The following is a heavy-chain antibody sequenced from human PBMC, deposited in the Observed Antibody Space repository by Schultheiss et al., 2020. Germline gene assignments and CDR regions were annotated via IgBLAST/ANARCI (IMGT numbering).Heavy chain of an antibody. J-gene: IGHJ6*02. CDR3: AKEGDKGYGMDV. D-gene: IGHD3-10*01. Sequence: ASVKVSCKASGGTFSSYAISWVRQAPGQGLEWMGWISAYNGNTNYAQKLQGRVTMTTDTSTSTAYMELRSLRSDDTAGYYCAKEGDKGYGMDVWGQGTTVTVSS. CDR1: GGTFSSYA. CDR2: ISAYNGNT. V-gene: IGHV1-18*01.